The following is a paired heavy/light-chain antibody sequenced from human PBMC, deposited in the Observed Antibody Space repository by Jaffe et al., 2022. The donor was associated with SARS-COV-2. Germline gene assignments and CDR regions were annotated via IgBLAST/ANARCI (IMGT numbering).Light chain of an antibody. Sequence: DIQMTQSPSSLSASVGDRVSITCRASQTVSSYVNWYQQKPGKAPKFLMYAASNLQRGVPSRFSGSRSGTDFTLTISSLQPEDFATYYCQQSYGVPWTFGQGTKVEV. J-gene: IGKJ1*01. CDR2: AAS. CDR3: QQSYGVPWT. V-gene: IGKV1-39*01. CDR1: QTVSSY.
Heavy chain of an antibody. CDR3: VRSDGHSYGDYGMDV. D-gene: IGHD5-18*01. Sequence: EVQLVDSGGGLVQPGGSLRLSCAASGFTFKKYWMTWVRQAPGKGLEWVANIKHDGSEKYYVDSVKGRFTISRDNAKNSLSLQMNSLRVEDTAVYYCVRSDGHSYGDYGMDVWGQGTTVTVSS. V-gene: IGHV3-7*03. CDR2: IKHDGSEK. J-gene: IGHJ6*02. CDR1: GFTFKKYW.